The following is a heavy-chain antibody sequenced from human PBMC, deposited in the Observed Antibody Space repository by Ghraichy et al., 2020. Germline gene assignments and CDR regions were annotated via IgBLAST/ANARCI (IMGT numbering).Heavy chain of an antibody. Sequence: GGSRRLSCVGSGVTLSGYGMNWVRQSPGKGLEWVSYITSRGRSIFYADSVKGRFTISRDNAQNSLYLQMNSLRDEDTATYYCARGSTVVRFYYYAGMDVWGQGTTVTVSS. D-gene: IGHD4-23*01. CDR1: GVTLSGYG. J-gene: IGHJ6*02. CDR2: ITSRGRSI. CDR3: ARGSTVVRFYYYAGMDV. V-gene: IGHV3-48*02.